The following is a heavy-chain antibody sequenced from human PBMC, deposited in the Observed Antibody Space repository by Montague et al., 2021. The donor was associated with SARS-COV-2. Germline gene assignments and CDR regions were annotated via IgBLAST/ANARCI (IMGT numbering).Heavy chain of an antibody. CDR1: GFTFSSYS. CDR2: ISSSSSYI. Sequence: SLRLSCAASGFTFSSYSMNWVRQAPGKGLEWVSPISSSSSYIYYADSVKGRFTISRDNAKNSLYLQMNSLRAEDTAVYYCARDAHYDILTGYFGYWGQGTLVTVSS. J-gene: IGHJ4*02. D-gene: IGHD3-9*01. V-gene: IGHV3-21*01. CDR3: ARDAHYDILTGYFGY.